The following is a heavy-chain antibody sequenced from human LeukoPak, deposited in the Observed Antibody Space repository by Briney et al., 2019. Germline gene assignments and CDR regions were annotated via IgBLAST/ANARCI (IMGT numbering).Heavy chain of an antibody. Sequence: ASVKVSCKASGYTFTGYYMHWVRQAPGQGLEWMGWINPNSGGTDYAQKFQGRVTVTRDTSISTAYMELSRLRSDDTAVYYCAREVAAAGTGWFDPWGQGTLVTVSS. J-gene: IGHJ5*02. D-gene: IGHD6-13*01. CDR2: INPNSGGT. CDR1: GYTFTGYY. V-gene: IGHV1-2*02. CDR3: AREVAAAGTGWFDP.